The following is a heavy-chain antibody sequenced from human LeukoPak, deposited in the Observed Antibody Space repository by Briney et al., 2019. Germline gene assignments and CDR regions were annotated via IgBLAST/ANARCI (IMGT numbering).Heavy chain of an antibody. CDR2: IRYDGSNK. CDR1: GFTFSSYG. Sequence: GVSLRLSCAASGFTFSSYGMHWVRQAPGKGLEWVAFIRYDGSNKYYAESVKGRFTISRDNSKNTLYLQMNSLRAEDTAVYYCAKVDDFWSGYYEKGLDYWGQGTLVTVSS. J-gene: IGHJ4*02. CDR3: AKVDDFWSGYYEKGLDY. D-gene: IGHD3-3*01. V-gene: IGHV3-30*02.